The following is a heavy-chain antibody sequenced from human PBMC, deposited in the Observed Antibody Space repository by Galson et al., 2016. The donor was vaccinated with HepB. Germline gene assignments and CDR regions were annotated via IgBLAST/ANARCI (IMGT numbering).Heavy chain of an antibody. Sequence: SLRLSCAASGFTFSNYWMHWVRQAPGKGLVWVSLINPDGSSTAYADSVKGRFTISRDNAKNTLYLQMNSLRAEDTAVYYCAIPDCGGDCYGNWGQGTLVTVSS. V-gene: IGHV3-74*01. CDR1: GFTFSNYW. CDR2: INPDGSST. D-gene: IGHD2-21*02. J-gene: IGHJ4*02. CDR3: AIPDCGGDCYGN.